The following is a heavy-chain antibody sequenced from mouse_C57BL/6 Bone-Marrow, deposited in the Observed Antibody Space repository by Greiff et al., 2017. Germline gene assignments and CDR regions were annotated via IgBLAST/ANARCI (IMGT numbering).Heavy chain of an antibody. D-gene: IGHD3-2*02. CDR2: IYPRDGST. Sequence: QVQLQQSGPELVKPGASVKLSCKASGYTFTSYDINWVKQRPGQGLEWIGRIYPRDGSTQYTEKLKGTATFTVDPSSSTAYMELHSLTSEDSAVYFCARYSSVSWFAYWGQGTLVTVSA. V-gene: IGHV1-85*01. J-gene: IGHJ3*01. CDR1: GYTFTSYD. CDR3: ARYSSVSWFAY.